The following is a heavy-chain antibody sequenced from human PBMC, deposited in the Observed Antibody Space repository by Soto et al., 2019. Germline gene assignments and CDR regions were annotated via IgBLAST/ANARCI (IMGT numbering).Heavy chain of an antibody. V-gene: IGHV3-30*03. CDR1: GFTFSSYG. J-gene: IGHJ4*02. CDR3: ARDYYDSGRYAPDY. Sequence: QVQLVESGGGVVQPGRSLRLSCAASGFTFSSYGMHWVRQAPGKGLECVAVISYDGSSKYYADSVKGRFTISRDNSKNTLYLQMNSLRAEDTAVYYCARDYYDSGRYAPDYWGQGTLVTVSS. CDR2: ISYDGSSK. D-gene: IGHD3-10*01.